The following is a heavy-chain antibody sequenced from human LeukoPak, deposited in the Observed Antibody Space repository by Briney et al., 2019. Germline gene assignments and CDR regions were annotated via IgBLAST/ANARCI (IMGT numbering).Heavy chain of an antibody. CDR2: ISYDGSNK. CDR1: GFTFSSYA. D-gene: IGHD3-3*02. Sequence: GGSQRLSCAASGFTFSSYAMHWVRQAPGKVLEWVAVISYDGSNKYYADSVKGRFTISRDNSKNTLYLQMNSLRAEDTAVYYCARDRVAFLEWLLSYWGQGTLVTVSS. V-gene: IGHV3-30-3*01. J-gene: IGHJ4*02. CDR3: ARDRVAFLEWLLSY.